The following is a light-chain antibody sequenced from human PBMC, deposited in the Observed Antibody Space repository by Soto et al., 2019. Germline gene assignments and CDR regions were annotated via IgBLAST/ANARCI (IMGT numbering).Light chain of an antibody. CDR1: SSNIGSDS. Sequence: QSVLTQPPSTSRTPGQRVTISCSGSSSNIGSDSVNWYQQLPGTAPKLLIYSYNQRPSGVPDRFSGSKSGTSASLDISGLQSEAEADYLCAAWDDSLNGYVFGLGTQSPS. V-gene: IGLV1-44*01. CDR3: AAWDDSLNGYV. J-gene: IGLJ1*01. CDR2: SYN.